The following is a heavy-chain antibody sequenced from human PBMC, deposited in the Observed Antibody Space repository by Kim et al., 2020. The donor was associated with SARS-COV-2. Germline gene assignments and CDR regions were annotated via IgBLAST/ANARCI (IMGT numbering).Heavy chain of an antibody. CDR3: AKDQYWYYDSSDIDY. V-gene: IGHV3-23*01. J-gene: IGHJ4*02. Sequence: SVKGRFTISRDNSKNTLYLQMNSLRAEDTAVYYCAKDQYWYYDSSDIDYWGQGTLVTVSS. D-gene: IGHD3-22*01.